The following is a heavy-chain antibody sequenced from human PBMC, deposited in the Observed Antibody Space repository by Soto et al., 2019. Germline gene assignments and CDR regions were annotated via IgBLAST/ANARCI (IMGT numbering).Heavy chain of an antibody. CDR3: ARGFSGYCSGGSCSLPTY. J-gene: IGHJ4*02. D-gene: IGHD2-15*01. V-gene: IGHV1-18*01. Sequence: ASVKVSCKASGYTFTSYCISWVRQAPGQGLEWMGWISAYNGNTNYAQKLQGRVTMTTDTSTSTAYMELRSLRSDDTAVYYCARGFSGYCSGGSCSLPTYWGQGTLVTVSS. CDR2: ISAYNGNT. CDR1: GYTFTSYC.